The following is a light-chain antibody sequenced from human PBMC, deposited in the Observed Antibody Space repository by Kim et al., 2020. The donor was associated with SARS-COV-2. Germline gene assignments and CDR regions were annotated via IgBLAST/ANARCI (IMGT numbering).Light chain of an antibody. CDR1: QSVSSN. CDR3: QQYNNWHHT. CDR2: GAS. V-gene: IGKV3-15*01. J-gene: IGKJ2*01. Sequence: EIVMTQSPATLSVSPGERATLSCRASQSVSSNLAWYQHKPGQAPRLLIYGASTRATGIPARFSGSGSGTEFTLTISSLQSEDFAVYYCQQYNNWHHTFGQGTKLEI.